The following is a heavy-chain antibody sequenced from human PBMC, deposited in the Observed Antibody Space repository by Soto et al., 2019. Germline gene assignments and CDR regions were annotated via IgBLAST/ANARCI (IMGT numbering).Heavy chain of an antibody. Sequence: ASVKVCCKASGYTFTSYGMRWVRQAPGQGLEWMGWISAYNGNTNYAQKLQGRVTMTTDTSTSTAYMELRSLRSDDTAVYYCARDSVVVPAGGFDPWGQGTLVTVSS. CDR2: ISAYNGNT. V-gene: IGHV1-18*01. D-gene: IGHD2-2*01. CDR1: GYTFTSYG. J-gene: IGHJ5*02. CDR3: ARDSVVVPAGGFDP.